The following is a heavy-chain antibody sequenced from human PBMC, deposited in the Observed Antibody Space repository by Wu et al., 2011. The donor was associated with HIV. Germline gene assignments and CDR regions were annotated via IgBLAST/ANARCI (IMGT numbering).Heavy chain of an antibody. CDR3: ARDSPRQQLATWGGVVLDY. V-gene: IGHV1-69*14. CDR1: GGTLSSYA. CDR2: ILFIFGTA. D-gene: IGHD6-13*01. Sequence: QVQLVQSGAEVKKPGSSVKVSCKASGGTLSSYAISWVRQAPGQGLEWMGRILFIFGTATYAQKFQDRVTITADKSTTTAYMELRSLRSEDTAVYYCARDSPRQQLATWGGVVLDYWGQGNPGHRSP. J-gene: IGHJ4*02.